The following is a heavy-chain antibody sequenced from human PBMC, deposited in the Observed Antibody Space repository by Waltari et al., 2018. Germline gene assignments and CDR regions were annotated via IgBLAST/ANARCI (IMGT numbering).Heavy chain of an antibody. CDR3: AKDRLTYYDFWSGYQDV. CDR2: IRYDGSNK. CDR1: GFTFSSYG. V-gene: IGHV3-30*02. J-gene: IGHJ6*02. D-gene: IGHD3-3*01. Sequence: QVQLLESGGGVVQPGGSLRLSCAASGFTFSSYGMHWVRLAPGQGLEWVAFIRYDGSNKYYADSVKGRFTISRDNSKNTLYLQMNSLRAEDTAVYYCAKDRLTYYDFWSGYQDVWGQGTTVTVSS.